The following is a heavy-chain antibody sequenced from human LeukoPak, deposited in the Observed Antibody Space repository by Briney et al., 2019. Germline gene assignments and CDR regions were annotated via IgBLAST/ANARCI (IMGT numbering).Heavy chain of an antibody. CDR2: INPNSGGT. J-gene: IGHJ4*02. V-gene: IGHV1-2*02. CDR1: GYTFTGYY. CDR3: ARVRHSSSLWY. Sequence: EASVTVSFKASGYTFTGYYMHWVRQAPGQGLEWMGWINPNSGGTNYAQKFQGRVTMTRDTSISTAYMELSRLRSDDTAVYYCARVRHSSSLWYWGQGTLVTVSS. D-gene: IGHD6-6*01.